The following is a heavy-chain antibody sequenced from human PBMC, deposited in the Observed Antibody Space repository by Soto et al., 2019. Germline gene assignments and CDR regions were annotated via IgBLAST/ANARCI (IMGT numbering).Heavy chain of an antibody. J-gene: IGHJ5*02. Sequence: QVQLVQSGAEVKKPGSSVKVSCKASGGTFSSYTISWVRQAPGQGLEWMGRIIPILGIANYAQKFQGRVTITAEKSTSTAYMELSSLRSEDTAVYYCARGGYYYDTVTYNWFDPWGQGTLVTVSS. D-gene: IGHD3-22*01. CDR1: GGTFSSYT. CDR2: IIPILGIA. CDR3: ARGGYYYDTVTYNWFDP. V-gene: IGHV1-69*02.